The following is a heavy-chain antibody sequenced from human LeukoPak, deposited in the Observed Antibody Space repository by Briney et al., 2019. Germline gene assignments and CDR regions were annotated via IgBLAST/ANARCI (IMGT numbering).Heavy chain of an antibody. CDR2: IKQDGNEK. Sequence: GRSLRLSCAASGFTFSSYWMNWVRQAPGKGLEWVANIKQDGNEKYYVDSVKGRFTISRDNAKNTLYLQMNSLRAEDTAIYYCVKGGGPRGFDYWGQGILVTVSS. D-gene: IGHD3-10*01. CDR3: VKGGGPRGFDY. V-gene: IGHV3-7*01. J-gene: IGHJ4*02. CDR1: GFTFSSYW.